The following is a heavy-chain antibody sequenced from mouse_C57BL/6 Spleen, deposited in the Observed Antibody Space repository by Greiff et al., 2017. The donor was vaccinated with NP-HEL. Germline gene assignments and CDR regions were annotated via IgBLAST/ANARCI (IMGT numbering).Heavy chain of an antibody. CDR1: GYTFTDYN. V-gene: IGHV1-22*01. CDR3: ANYGSSYGY. J-gene: IGHJ2*01. Sequence: VQLKESGPELVKPGASVKMSCKASGYTFTDYNMHWVKQSHGKSLEWIGYINPNNGGTSYNQKFKGKASLTVNKSSSPAYMELRSLTSEDSAVYYCANYGSSYGYWGQGTTLTVSS. CDR2: INPNNGGT. D-gene: IGHD1-1*01.